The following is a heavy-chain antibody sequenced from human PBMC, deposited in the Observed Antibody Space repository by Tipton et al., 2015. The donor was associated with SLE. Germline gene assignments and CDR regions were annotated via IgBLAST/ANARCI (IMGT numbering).Heavy chain of an antibody. CDR2: ISYDGSNK. Sequence: RSLRLSCAASGFTFSSYGMHWVRQAPGKGLEWVAVISYDGSNKYYADSVKGRFTISRDNSKNTLYLQMNSLRAEDTAVFYRAKDFGGFVAYYYMDVWGTGTTVIVSS. D-gene: IGHD3-16*02. CDR3: AKDFGGFVAYYYMDV. CDR1: GFTFSSYG. J-gene: IGHJ6*03. V-gene: IGHV3-30*18.